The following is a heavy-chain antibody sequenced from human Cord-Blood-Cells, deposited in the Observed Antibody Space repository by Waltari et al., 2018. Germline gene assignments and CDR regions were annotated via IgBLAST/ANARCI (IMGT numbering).Heavy chain of an antibody. CDR2: MNPNSGNT. V-gene: IGHV1-8*01. J-gene: IGHJ4*02. D-gene: IGHD6-6*01. Sequence: QVQLVQSGAEVKKPGASVKVSCKASGYTFTSYDIKWVRQATGQGLEWMGWMNPNSGNTGYAQKFQGRVTMTSNTSISTAYMELSSLRSEDTAVYYCARDSSSSSPLGYWGQGTLVTVSS. CDR3: ARDSSSSSPLGY. CDR1: GYTFTSYD.